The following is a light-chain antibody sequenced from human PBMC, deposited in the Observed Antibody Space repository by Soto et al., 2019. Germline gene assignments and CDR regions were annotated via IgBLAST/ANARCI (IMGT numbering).Light chain of an antibody. V-gene: IGKV3-15*01. CDR3: QQYAASRT. J-gene: IGKJ1*01. CDR1: QSISGN. CDR2: HTS. Sequence: EIVMTQSPATLSVSPGESATLSCRASQSISGNLAWYQQKPGLAPRLLIYHTSTRATGVPARFSGSGSGTEFSLTISSLQSEDSAVYYCQQYAASRTFGQGTKVEIK.